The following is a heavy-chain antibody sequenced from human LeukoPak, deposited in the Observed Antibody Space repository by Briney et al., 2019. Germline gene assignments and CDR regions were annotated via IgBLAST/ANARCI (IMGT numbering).Heavy chain of an antibody. Sequence: GGSLRLSCAPSGFTFSSYGMHWVRQAPGKGLDWLAVISYDGSNEYYAHSVKGRFTISRDNSKNTLFLQMNSLRPEDTAVYYCAKARGTYYFDCWGQGTLVTVSS. D-gene: IGHD6-25*01. CDR2: ISYDGSNE. V-gene: IGHV3-30*18. J-gene: IGHJ4*02. CDR1: GFTFSSYG. CDR3: AKARGTYYFDC.